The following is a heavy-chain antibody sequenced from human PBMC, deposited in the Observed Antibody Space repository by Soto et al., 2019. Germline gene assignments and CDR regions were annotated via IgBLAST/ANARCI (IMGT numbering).Heavy chain of an antibody. D-gene: IGHD1-26*01. Sequence: QVRLVQSGPEVKKPGASVRVSCKASGYTFANYGLTWVRQTSGQGLEWLGWISGNNINTHYAQKFEDRVTLTTDKSTSTVYMELRSLKSDDTAIYFCARERRWEPLLYWGQGTLVTVSP. CDR1: GYTFANYG. CDR3: ARERRWEPLLY. V-gene: IGHV1-18*01. CDR2: ISGNNINT. J-gene: IGHJ4*02.